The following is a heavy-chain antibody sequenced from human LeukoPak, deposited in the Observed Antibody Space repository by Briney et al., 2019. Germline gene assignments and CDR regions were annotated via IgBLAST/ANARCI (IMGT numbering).Heavy chain of an antibody. CDR1: GYSFTSYW. Sequence: GESLKISCKGSGYSFTSYWIGWVRQMPGKGLGWMGIIYPGDSDTRYSPSFQGQVTISADKSISTAYLQWSSLKASDTAMYYCARHPGGYSYGSSFDYWGQGTLVTVSS. CDR2: IYPGDSDT. D-gene: IGHD5-18*01. J-gene: IGHJ4*02. V-gene: IGHV5-51*01. CDR3: ARHPGGYSYGSSFDY.